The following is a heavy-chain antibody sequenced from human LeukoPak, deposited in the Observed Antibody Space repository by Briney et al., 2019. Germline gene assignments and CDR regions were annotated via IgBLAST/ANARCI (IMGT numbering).Heavy chain of an antibody. Sequence: SETLSLTCTVSGGSISSSGYYWGWIRQPPGKGLEWIGSIYSSGNTYYNPSLKSRVTISLNTSKNQFSLKLSSVTAADTAVYYCARLQRSSHYYYYYMDVWGKGTTVTISS. CDR1: GGSISSSGYY. CDR3: ARLQRSSHYYYYYMDV. CDR2: IYSSGNT. V-gene: IGHV4-39*01. D-gene: IGHD2-2*01. J-gene: IGHJ6*03.